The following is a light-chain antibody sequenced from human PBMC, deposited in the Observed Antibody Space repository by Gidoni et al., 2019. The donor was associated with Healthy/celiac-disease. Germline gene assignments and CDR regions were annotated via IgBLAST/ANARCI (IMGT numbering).Light chain of an antibody. J-gene: IGKJ3*01. CDR1: QGISNY. Sequence: DIQMTQSPSSLSASVGDRVTITCRASQGISNYLAWYQQKPGKVPKLLIYAASTLQSGVPSRFSGSRSGTDFTLTISSLQPEDVATYYCRKCNSALFTVGPGTKVDIK. CDR3: RKCNSALFT. CDR2: AAS. V-gene: IGKV1-27*01.